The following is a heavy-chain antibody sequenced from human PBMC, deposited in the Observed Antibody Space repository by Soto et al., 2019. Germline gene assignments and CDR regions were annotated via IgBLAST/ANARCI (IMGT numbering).Heavy chain of an antibody. CDR2: ISSSSSTI. V-gene: IGHV3-48*01. CDR3: ARDRGYSGSNDAFDI. J-gene: IGHJ3*02. Sequence: EVQLVESGGGLVQPGGSLRLSCAASGFTFSSYSMNWVRQAPGKGLEWVSYISSSSSTIYYADSVKGRFTISRDNAKNSLYLQMNSLRAEDTAVYYCARDRGYSGSNDAFDIWGQGTMVTVSS. CDR1: GFTFSSYS. D-gene: IGHD1-26*01.